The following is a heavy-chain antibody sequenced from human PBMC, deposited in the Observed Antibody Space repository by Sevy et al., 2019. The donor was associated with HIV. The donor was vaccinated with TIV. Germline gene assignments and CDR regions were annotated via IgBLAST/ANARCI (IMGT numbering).Heavy chain of an antibody. CDR3: AKDVSPLSGIGAFDI. V-gene: IGHV3-23*01. J-gene: IGHJ3*02. CDR1: GFTFSSYA. Sequence: GGSLRLSCAASGFTFSSYAMSWVRQAPGKGLEWVSAISGSGGSTYYADSVKGRFTISRDNSKHTLYLQMNSLRAEDTAVYYCAKDVSPLSGIGAFDIWGQGTMVTVSS. D-gene: IGHD2-15*01. CDR2: ISGSGGST.